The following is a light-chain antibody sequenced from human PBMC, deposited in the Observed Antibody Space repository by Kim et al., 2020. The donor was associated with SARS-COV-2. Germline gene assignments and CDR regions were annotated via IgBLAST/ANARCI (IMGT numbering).Light chain of an antibody. V-gene: IGLV3-27*01. CDR1: VLTKKY. CDR3: YSYSAAGEPL. CDR2: TDT. J-gene: IGLJ2*01. Sequence: VSPGQTARTTCSGDVLTKKYARWFQQKPGQAPVLVIYTDTERPSGIPERFSGSSSGTTVTLTISGAQVGDEGDYYCYSYSAAGEPLLGGGTQLTVL.